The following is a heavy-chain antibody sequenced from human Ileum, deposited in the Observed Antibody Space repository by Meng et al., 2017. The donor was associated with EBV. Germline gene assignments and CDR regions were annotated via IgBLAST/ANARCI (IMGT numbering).Heavy chain of an antibody. D-gene: IGHD3-9*01. J-gene: IGHJ5*02. V-gene: IGHV4-61*03. CDR2: MYDSENA. Sequence: GPRQGPGPDSGKPPGTRSPPCLVSGGSVSRNDYHWSWIRQPPGKGLEWIGCMYDSENAKYNPSLNSRVTISIDTTRNHFVLKLTSVTAADTAVYYCAYYFVGRGGPGSWGQGTLVTVSS. CDR1: GGSVSRNDYH. CDR3: AYYFVGRGGPGS.